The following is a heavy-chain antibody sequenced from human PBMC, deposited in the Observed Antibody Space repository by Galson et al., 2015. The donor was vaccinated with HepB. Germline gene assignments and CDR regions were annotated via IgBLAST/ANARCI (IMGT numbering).Heavy chain of an antibody. CDR2: ISSSSSTI. V-gene: IGHV3-48*01. D-gene: IGHD3-10*01. J-gene: IGHJ4*02. CDR1: GFTFSSYS. CDR3: ARETGSGSYVFDY. Sequence: SLRLSCAASGFTFSSYSMNWVRQAPGKGLEWVSYISSSSSTIYYADSVKGRFTISRDNSKNTLYLQMNSLRAEDTAVYYCARETGSGSYVFDYWGQGTLVTVSS.